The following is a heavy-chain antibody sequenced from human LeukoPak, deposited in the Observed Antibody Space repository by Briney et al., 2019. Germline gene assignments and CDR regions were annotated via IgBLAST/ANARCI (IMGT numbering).Heavy chain of an antibody. D-gene: IGHD1-26*01. V-gene: IGHV1-46*01. J-gene: IGHJ4*02. CDR2: INPDGGST. Sequence: GASVKVSCKASGYTFTGYYMHWVRQAPGQGLEWMGIINPDGGSTSYAQKFQGRATMPRDTSTSTVYMELSSLRSEDTAVYYCARGGLAWNSGSYFDYWGQGTLVTVSS. CDR1: GYTFTGYY. CDR3: ARGGLAWNSGSYFDY.